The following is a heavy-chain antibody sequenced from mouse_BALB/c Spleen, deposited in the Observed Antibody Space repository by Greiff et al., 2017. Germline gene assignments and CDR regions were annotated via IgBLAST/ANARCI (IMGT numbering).Heavy chain of an antibody. Sequence: EVKLVESGPGLVKPSQSLSLTCTVTGYSITSDYAWNWIRQFPGNKLEWMGYISYSGSTSYNPSLKSRISITRDTSKNQFFLQLNSVTTEDTATYYCARGLLYGSSPFAYWGQGTLVTVSA. V-gene: IGHV3-2*02. D-gene: IGHD1-1*01. J-gene: IGHJ3*01. CDR1: GYSITSDYA. CDR2: ISYSGST. CDR3: ARGLLYGSSPFAY.